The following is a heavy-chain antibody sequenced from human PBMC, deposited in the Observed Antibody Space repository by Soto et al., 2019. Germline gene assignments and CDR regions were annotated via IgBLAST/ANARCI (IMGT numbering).Heavy chain of an antibody. Sequence: QVQLQQWGAGLLKPSETLSLTCAVYGGSFSGYYWSWIRQPPGKGLEWIGEINPSGSTNYNPSLKSLVTISVDTSKDQFSLKLSSVTAADTAVYYCATAAAFPYYYYGMDVWGQGTTVTFSS. V-gene: IGHV4-34*01. J-gene: IGHJ6*02. D-gene: IGHD2-2*01. CDR3: ATAAAFPYYYYGMDV. CDR1: GGSFSGYY. CDR2: INPSGST.